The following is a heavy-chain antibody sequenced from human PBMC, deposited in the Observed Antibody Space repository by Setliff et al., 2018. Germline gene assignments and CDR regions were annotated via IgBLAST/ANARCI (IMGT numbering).Heavy chain of an antibody. D-gene: IGHD2-8*02. CDR2: INSDGSST. CDR1: GFTFSAST. CDR3: TRVWSMVSDSYYFYMDV. J-gene: IGHJ6*03. Sequence: GGSLRLSCAASGFTFSASTMNWVRQAPGKGLAWVSRINSDGSSTTYADSVKGRFTISRDNAKNTLYLQMNSLRAEDTAVYFCTRVWSMVSDSYYFYMDVWGKGTTVTVSS. V-gene: IGHV3-74*01.